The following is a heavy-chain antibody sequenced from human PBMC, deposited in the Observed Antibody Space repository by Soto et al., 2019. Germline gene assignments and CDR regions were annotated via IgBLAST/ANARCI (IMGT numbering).Heavy chain of an antibody. D-gene: IGHD2-2*01. V-gene: IGHV1-8*02. CDR2: INPNSGDT. J-gene: IGHJ5*02. CDR3: ARGRGFCSSTSCYYWFDP. Sequence: ASVKVSCKASGYTFIGYYMHWARQAPGQGLEWMGWINPNSGDTGYAQKFQGRVTMTRNTSISTAYMELSSLRSEDTAVYYCARGRGFCSSTSCYYWFDPWGQGTLVTVSS. CDR1: GYTFIGYY.